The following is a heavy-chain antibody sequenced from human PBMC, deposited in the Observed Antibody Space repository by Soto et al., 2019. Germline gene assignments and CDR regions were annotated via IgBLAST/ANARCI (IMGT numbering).Heavy chain of an antibody. CDR2: ISYDGSNK. D-gene: IGHD3-22*01. J-gene: IGHJ6*01. Sequence: QVQLVESGGGVVQPGRSLRLSCAASGFTFSSYAMHWVRQAPGKGLEWVAVISYDGSNKYYADSVKGRFTISRDNSKNTLYLQMNSLRAEDTAVYYCARDYYDSSGYYYDYYYGMDVW. CDR1: GFTFSSYA. V-gene: IGHV3-30-3*01. CDR3: ARDYYDSSGYYYDYYYGMDV.